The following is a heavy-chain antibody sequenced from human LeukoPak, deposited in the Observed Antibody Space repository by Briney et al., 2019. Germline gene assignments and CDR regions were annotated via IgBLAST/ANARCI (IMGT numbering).Heavy chain of an antibody. D-gene: IGHD1-26*01. Sequence: GGSLRLSCAASGFTFSSYDMHWVRQATGEGLEWVSAIGTAGDTYYPGSVKGRFTISRENAKNSLYLQMNSLRAGDTAVYYCARTSGTYYEFDYWGQGTPVTVSS. CDR1: GFTFSSYD. J-gene: IGHJ4*02. CDR2: IGTAGDT. CDR3: ARTSGTYYEFDY. V-gene: IGHV3-13*04.